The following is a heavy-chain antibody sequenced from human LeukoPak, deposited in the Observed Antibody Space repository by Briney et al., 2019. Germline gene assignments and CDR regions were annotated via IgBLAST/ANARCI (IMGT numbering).Heavy chain of an antibody. CDR3: AKKRMPVAGTDLFDS. V-gene: IGHV3-23*01. J-gene: IGHJ4*02. D-gene: IGHD6-19*01. Sequence: PGGSLTLSCAASGFTFSGYAMSWVRQAPGKGLEWVSAISGSRGFTYYADSVRGRFTISRDDSKKTLYLQMNSLRAEDTALYYCAKKRMPVAGTDLFDSWGQGVLVTVSS. CDR1: GFTFSGYA. CDR2: ISGSRGFT.